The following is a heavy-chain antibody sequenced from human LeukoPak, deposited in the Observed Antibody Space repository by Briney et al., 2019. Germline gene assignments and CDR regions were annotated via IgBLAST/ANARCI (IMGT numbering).Heavy chain of an antibody. V-gene: IGHV3-9*03. CDR2: ISWNSGSI. CDR1: GFTFNDYA. J-gene: IGHJ3*02. Sequence: GGSLGLSCAASGFTFNDYAMHWVRQAPGKGLEWVSGISWNSGSIGYADSVKGRFTISRDNAKNSLYLQMNSLRAEDMALYYCAKDIGPGPGDAFDIWGQGTMVTVSS. CDR3: AKDIGPGPGDAFDI.